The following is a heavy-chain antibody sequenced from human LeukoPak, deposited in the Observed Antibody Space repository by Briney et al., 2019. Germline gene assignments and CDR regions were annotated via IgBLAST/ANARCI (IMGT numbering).Heavy chain of an antibody. CDR1: GFTFSSYG. CDR2: ISYDGSNK. J-gene: IGHJ4*02. D-gene: IGHD3-9*01. V-gene: IGHV3-30*03. Sequence: GGSLRLSCAASGFTFSSYGMHWVRQAPGKGLEWVAVISYDGSNKYYADSVKGRFTISRDNSKNPLYLQMNSLRAEDTAVYYCARAGRGLRYFDWLTYDYWGQGTLVTVSS. CDR3: ARAGRGLRYFDWLTYDY.